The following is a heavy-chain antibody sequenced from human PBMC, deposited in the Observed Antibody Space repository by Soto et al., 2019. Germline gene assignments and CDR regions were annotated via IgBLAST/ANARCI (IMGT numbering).Heavy chain of an antibody. CDR2: IDGDGNSI. Sequence: EVQLVESGGGLVQPGGSLRLSCAASGFTFSSYWMHWVRQVPGKGLVWVSRIDGDGNSISYADSVKGRFTISRDNAKNTLYLQMNSLRVEDTAVYYCAKAGGGWHPSQHWGQGTLVTVSS. CDR3: AKAGGGWHPSQH. V-gene: IGHV3-74*03. J-gene: IGHJ1*01. CDR1: GFTFSSYW. D-gene: IGHD6-19*01.